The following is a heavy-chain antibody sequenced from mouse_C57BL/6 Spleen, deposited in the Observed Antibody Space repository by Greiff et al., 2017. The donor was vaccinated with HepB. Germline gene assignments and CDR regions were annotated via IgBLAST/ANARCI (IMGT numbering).Heavy chain of an antibody. D-gene: IGHD1-1*02. CDR2: ISSGGDYI. CDR1: GFTFSSYA. Sequence: VQLKESGEGLVKPGGSLKLSCAASGFTFSSYAMSWVRQTPEKRLEWVAYISSGGDYIYYADTVKGRFTISRDNARNTLYLQMSSLKSEDTAMYYCTRDQGYGGDFDYWGQGTTLTVSS. V-gene: IGHV5-9-1*02. J-gene: IGHJ2*01. CDR3: TRDQGYGGDFDY.